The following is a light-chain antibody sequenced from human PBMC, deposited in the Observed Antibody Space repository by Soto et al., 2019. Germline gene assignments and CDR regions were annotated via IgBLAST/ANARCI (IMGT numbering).Light chain of an antibody. J-gene: IGKJ2*01. CDR1: QSVSSN. Sequence: EIVMTQSPATLSVSPGERATPSCRASQSVSSNLAWYQHKPGQAPRLLIYGASTRATGIPARFSASGSGTEFSLTISSLQSEDFAVYYCQQYNNWPPKQYTFGQGTKLEIK. CDR2: GAS. CDR3: QQYNNWPPKQYT. V-gene: IGKV3-15*01.